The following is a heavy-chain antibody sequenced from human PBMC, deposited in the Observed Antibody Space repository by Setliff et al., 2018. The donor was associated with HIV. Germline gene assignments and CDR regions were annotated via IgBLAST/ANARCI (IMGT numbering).Heavy chain of an antibody. V-gene: IGHV1-18*01. Sequence: ASVKVSCKASGYTFTIYGITWVRQAPGRGLEWMGWVSPYNDNTNYAQRFQDRVIMTIDTSTNTAYMELRSLRFDDTAVYYCARSPLSIVGATGYYYYMDVWGKGTTVTVSS. CDR2: VSPYNDNT. J-gene: IGHJ6*03. CDR3: ARSPLSIVGATGYYYYMDV. CDR1: GYTFTIYG. D-gene: IGHD1-26*01.